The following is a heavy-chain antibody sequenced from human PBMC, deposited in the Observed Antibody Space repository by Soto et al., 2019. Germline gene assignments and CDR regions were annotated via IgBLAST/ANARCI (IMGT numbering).Heavy chain of an antibody. CDR1: GAALSRGGYF. Sequence: ETLSLTCTVSGAALSRGGYFYTWVRQAPGKGLEWVACITSSGSFIYYSDSMKGRFTISRDDAKKSLYLQMNSLRAEDTAVYYCERVPAASDRTAFYHVSKFFYFDYCGPGTPVTVSS. CDR2: ITSSGSFI. D-gene: IGHD3-22*01. V-gene: IGHV3-21*01. J-gene: IGHJ4*01. CDR3: ERVPAASDRTAFYHVSKFFYFDY.